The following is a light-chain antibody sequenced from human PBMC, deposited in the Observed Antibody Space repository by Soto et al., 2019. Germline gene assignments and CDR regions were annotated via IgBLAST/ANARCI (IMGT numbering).Light chain of an antibody. CDR3: HKYGSLFT. V-gene: IGKV3-20*01. J-gene: IGKJ3*01. CDR1: QSVSSSY. Sequence: DIVLTQSPGTLSLSPGERATLSCRASQSVSSSYLACYQKKPGQAPRLLIYGASSRATVISYRCSGSGSVTAFTITSSILEHDDFAVYYCHKYGSLFTFGPGTKVDIK. CDR2: GAS.